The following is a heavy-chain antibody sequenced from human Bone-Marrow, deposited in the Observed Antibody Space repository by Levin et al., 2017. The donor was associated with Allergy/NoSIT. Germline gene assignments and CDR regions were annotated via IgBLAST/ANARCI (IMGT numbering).Heavy chain of an antibody. CDR1: GGSISSGDYY. J-gene: IGHJ4*02. CDR3: ARVDYDFWSGYGASDY. D-gene: IGHD3-3*01. V-gene: IGHV4-30-4*01. CDR2: IYYSGST. Sequence: SETLSLTCTVSGGSISSGDYYWSWIRQPPGKGLEWIGYIYYSGSTYYNPSLKSRVTISVDTSKNQFSLKLSSVTAADTAVYYCARVDYDFWSGYGASDYWGQGTLVTVSS.